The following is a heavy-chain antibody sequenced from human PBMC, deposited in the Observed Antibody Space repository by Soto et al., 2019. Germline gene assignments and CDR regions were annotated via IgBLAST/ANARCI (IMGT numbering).Heavy chain of an antibody. Sequence: SLRLSCGASGLTVSSSYMSWVRQAPGKGLECVSVIYGDDTTYYADSVKGRFTISRDDSKNTLYLQMNSLTAEDTAVYYCASSFTVPAAIGYWGQGTLVTVS. CDR3: ASSFTVPAAIGY. D-gene: IGHD2-2*02. J-gene: IGHJ4*02. CDR2: IYGDDTT. CDR1: GLTVSSSY. V-gene: IGHV3-66*01.